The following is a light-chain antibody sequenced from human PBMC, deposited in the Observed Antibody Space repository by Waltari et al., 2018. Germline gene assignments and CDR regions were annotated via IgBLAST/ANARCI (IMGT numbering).Light chain of an antibody. Sequence: DIVMTQSPDSLAVSLGERATINCKSSQSVLYSSNNKNYLAWYQQKPGQPPKLLIYWASTRESGVPDRFSGSGYGTDFTLTISSLQAEDVAVYYCQQYYSTLRTFGQGTKVEIK. J-gene: IGKJ1*01. CDR3: QQYYSTLRT. V-gene: IGKV4-1*01. CDR1: QSVLYSSNNKNY. CDR2: WAS.